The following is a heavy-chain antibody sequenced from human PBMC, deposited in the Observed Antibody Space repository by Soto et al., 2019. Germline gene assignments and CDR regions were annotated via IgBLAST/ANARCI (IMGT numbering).Heavy chain of an antibody. Sequence: GGSLRLSCAASGFTFSSYSMNWVRQAPGKGLEWVSSISSSSSYIYYADSVKGRFTISRDNAKNSLYLQMNSLRAEDTAVYYCARDTRAHSGYDYYFDYWGQGTLVTVSS. J-gene: IGHJ4*02. CDR3: ARDTRAHSGYDYYFDY. CDR2: ISSSSSYI. V-gene: IGHV3-21*01. CDR1: GFTFSSYS. D-gene: IGHD5-12*01.